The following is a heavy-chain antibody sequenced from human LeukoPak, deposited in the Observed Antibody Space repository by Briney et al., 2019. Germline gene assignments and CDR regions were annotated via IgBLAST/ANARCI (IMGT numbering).Heavy chain of an antibody. CDR1: GGSISSSSYY. CDR2: IYYSGST. CDR3: ARQGVDDYGDYYFDY. V-gene: IGHV4-39*01. Sequence: SETLSLTCTVSGGSISSSSYYWGWIRQPPGKGLEWIGSIYYSGSTYYNPSLKSRVTISVDTSKNQFSLKLSSVTAADTAVYYCARQGVDDYGDYYFDYWGRGTLVTVSS. D-gene: IGHD4-17*01. J-gene: IGHJ4*02.